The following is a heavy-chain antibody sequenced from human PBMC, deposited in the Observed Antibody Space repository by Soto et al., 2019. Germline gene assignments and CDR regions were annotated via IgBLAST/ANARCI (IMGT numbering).Heavy chain of an antibody. CDR1: GFTFSSYA. CDR2: ISYDGSNK. Sequence: QVQLVESGGGVVQPGRSLRLSCAASGFTFSSYAMHWVRQAPGKGLEWVAVISYDGSNKYYADSVKGRFTISRDNSKNTLYLQMNSMRAEDEAVYYCASRRCYSYGCDYGGQGTLVTVSS. V-gene: IGHV3-30-3*01. D-gene: IGHD5-18*01. J-gene: IGHJ4*02. CDR3: ASRRCYSYGCDY.